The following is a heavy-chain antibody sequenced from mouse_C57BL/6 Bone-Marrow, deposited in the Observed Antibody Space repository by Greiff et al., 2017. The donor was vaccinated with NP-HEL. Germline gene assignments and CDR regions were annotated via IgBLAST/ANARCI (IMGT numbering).Heavy chain of an antibody. CDR2: IYPGGGYT. CDR3: AGYSNYVPFAY. D-gene: IGHD2-5*01. Sequence: VQLQQSGAELVRPGTSVKMSCKASGYTFTNYWIGWAKQRPGHGLEWIGDIYPGGGYTNYNEKFKGKATLTADKSSSTAYMQFSSLTSEDSAIYYCAGYSNYVPFAYWGKGTLVTVSA. V-gene: IGHV1-63*01. J-gene: IGHJ3*01. CDR1: GYTFTNYW.